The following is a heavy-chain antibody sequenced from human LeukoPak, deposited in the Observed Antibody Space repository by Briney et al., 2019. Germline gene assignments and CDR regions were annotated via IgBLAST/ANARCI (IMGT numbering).Heavy chain of an antibody. CDR2: INPNSGGT. J-gene: IGHJ5*02. Sequence: ASVKVSCKASGYTFTGYYMHWVRQAPGQGLEWMGWINPNSGGTNYAQKFQGWVTMTRDTSISTAYMELSRLRSDDTAVYYCARDRFTMVRGVIPNWFDPWGQGTLVTVSP. CDR1: GYTFTGYY. CDR3: ARDRFTMVRGVIPNWFDP. V-gene: IGHV1-2*04. D-gene: IGHD3-10*01.